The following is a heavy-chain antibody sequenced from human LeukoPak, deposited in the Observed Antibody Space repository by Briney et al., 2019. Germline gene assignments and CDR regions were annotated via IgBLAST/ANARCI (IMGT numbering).Heavy chain of an antibody. Sequence: ASVKVSCKASGYTFTSYYMHWVRLAPGQGLEWMGIINPSGGSTSYAQKFQGRVTMTRDTSTSTVYMELSSLRSEDTAVYYCACPREGIAVAGTMGFDYWGQGTLVTVSS. J-gene: IGHJ4*02. CDR2: INPSGGST. CDR3: ACPREGIAVAGTMGFDY. V-gene: IGHV1-46*01. D-gene: IGHD6-19*01. CDR1: GYTFTSYY.